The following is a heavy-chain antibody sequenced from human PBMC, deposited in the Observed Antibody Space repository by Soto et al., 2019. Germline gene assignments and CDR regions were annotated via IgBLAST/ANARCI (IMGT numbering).Heavy chain of an antibody. Sequence: XSVKVSCKASGGTFSSYAISWVRQAPGQGLEWMGGIIPIFGTANYAQKFQGRVTITADKSTSTAYMELSSLRSEDTAVYYCARDTRPVQAGEGYYYYYGMDVWGQGTTVTVSS. CDR2: IIPIFGTA. CDR1: GGTFSSYA. J-gene: IGHJ6*02. V-gene: IGHV1-69*06. CDR3: ARDTRPVQAGEGYYYYYGMDV. D-gene: IGHD1-1*01.